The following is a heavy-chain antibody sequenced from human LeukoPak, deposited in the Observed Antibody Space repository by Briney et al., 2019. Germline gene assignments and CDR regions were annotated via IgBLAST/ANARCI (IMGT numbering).Heavy chain of an antibody. D-gene: IGHD5-12*01. V-gene: IGHV4-59*02. CDR3: ARSPRYSGYEAYAFDI. Sequence: SETLSLTCTVSGGSVSDYYWSWIRQSPGKGLEWIGYIYYTGTSYNPSLKSRVTISADTSKNQFSLNLSSVTAADTAVYYCARSPRYSGYEAYAFDIWGQGTMVTVSS. CDR1: GGSVSDYY. CDR2: IYYTGT. J-gene: IGHJ3*02.